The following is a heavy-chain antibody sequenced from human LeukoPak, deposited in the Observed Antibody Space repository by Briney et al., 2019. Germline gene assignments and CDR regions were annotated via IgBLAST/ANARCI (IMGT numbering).Heavy chain of an antibody. CDR2: INHSGST. J-gene: IGHJ5*02. D-gene: IGHD6-19*01. Sequence: KPSETLSLTCAVYGGSFSGYYWSWIRKPPGKGLEWIGEINHSGSTNYNPSLKSRVTISVDTSKNQFSLKLSSVTAADTAVYYCARERSLTVAGTNWFDPWGQGTLVTVSS. CDR3: ARERSLTVAGTNWFDP. CDR1: GGSFSGYY. V-gene: IGHV4-34*01.